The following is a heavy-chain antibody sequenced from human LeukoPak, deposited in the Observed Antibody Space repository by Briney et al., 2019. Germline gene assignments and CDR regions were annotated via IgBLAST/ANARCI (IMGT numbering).Heavy chain of an antibody. V-gene: IGHV3-30*04. D-gene: IGHD4-17*01. CDR2: ISYDGSNK. J-gene: IGHJ5*02. CDR3: ARDDYGDYLNWFDP. Sequence: PGRSLRLSCAASGFTFSSYAMHWVRQAPGKGLEWVAVISYDGSNKYYADSVKGRFTISRDNSKNTLYLQMNSLRAEDTAVYYCARDDYGDYLNWFDPWGQGTLVTVSS. CDR1: GFTFSSYA.